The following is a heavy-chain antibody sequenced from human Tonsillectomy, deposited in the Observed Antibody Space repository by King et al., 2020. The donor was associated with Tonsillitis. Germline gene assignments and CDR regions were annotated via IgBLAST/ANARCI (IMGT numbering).Heavy chain of an antibody. J-gene: IGHJ4*02. CDR3: ARDPDDCSGGSCYFDY. Sequence: QLVQSGGGLVKPGGSLRLSCVASGFTFSDYYMSWIRQAPGKGLEWVSYISSSGTFIYYADSVKGRFTISRDNAKNSLYLQMKSLRDEDTAVYFCARDPDDCSGGSCYFDYWGQGTLVTVSS. D-gene: IGHD2-15*01. CDR1: GFTFSDYY. CDR2: ISSSGTFI. V-gene: IGHV3-11*01.